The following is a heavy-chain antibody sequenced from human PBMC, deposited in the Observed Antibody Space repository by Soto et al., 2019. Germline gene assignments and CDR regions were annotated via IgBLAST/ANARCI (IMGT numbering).Heavy chain of an antibody. Sequence: TSETLSLTCTVSGGSISSYYWSWIRQPPGKGLEWIGYIYYSGSTNYNPSLKSRVTISVDTSKNQFSLKLSSVTAADTAVYYCARQPFYDFWSGHSVPGMDVWRQGTTDLVSS. CDR2: IYYSGST. D-gene: IGHD3-3*01. V-gene: IGHV4-59*01. CDR1: GGSISSYY. J-gene: IGHJ6*01. CDR3: ARQPFYDFWSGHSVPGMDV.